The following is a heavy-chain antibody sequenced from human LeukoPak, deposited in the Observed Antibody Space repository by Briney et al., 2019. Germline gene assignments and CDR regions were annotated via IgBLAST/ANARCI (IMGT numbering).Heavy chain of an antibody. CDR2: IYSGDSDT. D-gene: IGHD6-13*01. V-gene: IGHV5-51*01. J-gene: IGHJ4*02. CDR1: GFSNSW. CDR3: ARPRRQAIAAARTDFDY. Sequence: GESLKISCKGSGFSNSWIGWVRQMPGKGLEWMGIIYSGDSDTRYSPSFQGQVTVSADKSISTAYLQWNSLKASDTAMYYCARPRRQAIAAARTDFDYWSQGTLVTVSS.